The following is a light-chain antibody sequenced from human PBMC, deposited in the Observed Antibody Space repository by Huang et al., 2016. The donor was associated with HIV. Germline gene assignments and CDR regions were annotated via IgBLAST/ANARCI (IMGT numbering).Light chain of an antibody. CDR3: QQYYTNYYT. V-gene: IGKV4-1*01. CDR2: WAS. CDR1: QDLLFNATNQSF. Sequence: DIVMTQSPDSLTVSLGERATINCKSSQDLLFNATNQSFLAWYQQRPIQPPKLLIYWASTRASDVPDRFSGSGSGTDFTLTINSLQAEDMAVYFCQQYYTNYYTFGQGTKLEIQ. J-gene: IGKJ2*01.